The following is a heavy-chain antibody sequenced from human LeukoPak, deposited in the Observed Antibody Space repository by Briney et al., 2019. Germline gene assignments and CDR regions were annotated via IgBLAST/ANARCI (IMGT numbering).Heavy chain of an antibody. CDR3: AQGSGMDV. CDR2: ISYDGSNK. J-gene: IGHJ6*02. Sequence: PGGSLRLSCAASGFTFSSYGMHWVRQAPGKGLEWVAVISYDGSNKYYADSVKDRFTISRDNSKNTLYLQMNSLRAEDTAVYYCAQGSGMDVWGQGTTVTVSS. V-gene: IGHV3-30*03. CDR1: GFTFSSYG.